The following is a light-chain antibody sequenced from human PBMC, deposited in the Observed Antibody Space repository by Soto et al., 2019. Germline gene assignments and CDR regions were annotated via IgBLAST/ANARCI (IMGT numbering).Light chain of an antibody. CDR1: QSLLHSNGYNY. Sequence: DIVMIQSPLALPVTPGEPASISCRSSQSLLHSNGYNYLDWYLQQPGQSPQLLIFLGSNRASGVTHRFSGSGSGTDFTLKISRVEAGDVGIYYCMQSLQAPQLTFGGGTRVEIK. V-gene: IGKV2-28*01. CDR2: LGS. CDR3: MQSLQAPQLT. J-gene: IGKJ4*01.